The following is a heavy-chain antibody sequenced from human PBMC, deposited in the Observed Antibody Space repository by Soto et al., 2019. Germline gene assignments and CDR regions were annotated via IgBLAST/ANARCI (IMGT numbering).Heavy chain of an antibody. CDR3: ARRQYYYDSSGPFDP. CDR2: ISYDGSNK. CDR1: GFTFSSYA. V-gene: IGHV3-30-3*01. J-gene: IGHJ5*02. D-gene: IGHD3-22*01. Sequence: GESLRLSCAASGFTFSSYAMHWVRQAPGKGREGVAVISYDGSNKYYADSVKGRFTISRDNSKNTLYLQMNSLRAEDTAVYYCARRQYYYDSSGPFDPWGQGT.